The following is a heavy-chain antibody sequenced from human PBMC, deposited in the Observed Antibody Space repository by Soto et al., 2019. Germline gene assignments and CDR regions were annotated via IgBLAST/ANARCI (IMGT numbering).Heavy chain of an antibody. V-gene: IGHV4-59*01. Sequence: ETLSLTCTVSGGSISSYYWSWIRQPPGKGLEWIGYIYYSGSTNYNPSLKSRVTISVDTSKNQFSLKLSSVTAADTAVYYCARGIAAAGLVDYWGQGTLVTVSS. CDR3: ARGIAAAGLVDY. J-gene: IGHJ4*02. CDR1: GGSISSYY. CDR2: IYYSGST. D-gene: IGHD6-13*01.